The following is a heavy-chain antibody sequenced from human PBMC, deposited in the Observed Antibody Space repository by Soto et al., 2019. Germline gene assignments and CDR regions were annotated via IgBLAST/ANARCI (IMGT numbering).Heavy chain of an antibody. CDR2: IDPSDSYT. CDR3: ARRLKYYDILTGNDYGMDV. J-gene: IGHJ6*02. D-gene: IGHD3-9*01. Sequence: LGESLKISCKGSGYSFTSYWISWVRQMPGKGLEWMGRIDPSDSYTNYSPSFQGHVTISADKPISTAYLQWSSLKASDTAMYYCARRLKYYDILTGNDYGMDVWGQGTTVTVSS. CDR1: GYSFTSYW. V-gene: IGHV5-10-1*01.